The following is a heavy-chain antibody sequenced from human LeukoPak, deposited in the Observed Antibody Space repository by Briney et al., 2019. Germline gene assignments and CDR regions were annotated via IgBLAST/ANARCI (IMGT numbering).Heavy chain of an antibody. CDR3: ARLLPGGTRYLDS. Sequence: PGGSLRLSCAASVFTFSNYWMHWVRQPPGKGLVWVSRIYTDGSDTTYADSVKGRFTISRDNARNTLYLQMNSLRAEDTAVYYCARLLPGGTRYLDSWGQGTLVTVSS. V-gene: IGHV3-74*01. D-gene: IGHD3-9*01. CDR2: IYTDGSDT. J-gene: IGHJ4*02. CDR1: VFTFSNYW.